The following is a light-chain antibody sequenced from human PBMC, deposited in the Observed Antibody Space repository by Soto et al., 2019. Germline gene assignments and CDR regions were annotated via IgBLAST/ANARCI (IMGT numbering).Light chain of an antibody. CDR2: LGS. CDR3: MQALQTPRT. V-gene: IGKV2-28*01. J-gene: IGKJ4*01. CDR1: QSLLHSNGYNY. Sequence: DIVMTQSPLSLPVTPGEPASISCRSSQSLLHSNGYNYLGWYVQKPGQSPHLLIYLGSNRASGVPDRFSGSGSGTDFTLKISRVEAEDVGVYYCMQALQTPRTFGGGTKVEIK.